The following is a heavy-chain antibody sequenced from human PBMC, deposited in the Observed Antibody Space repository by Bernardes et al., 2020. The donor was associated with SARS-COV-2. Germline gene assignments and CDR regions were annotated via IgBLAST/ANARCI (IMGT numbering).Heavy chain of an antibody. D-gene: IGHD2-8*01. Sequence: GGSLRLSCSASGFTFSDYAMHWVRQAPGKGLEYVSAISNDGRRTDYADSVTGRFIMSRENSRNMLWLQLTSLIPEDTAVYYCVRDQMEGATELDFWGQGTLVTVSS. J-gene: IGHJ4*02. CDR2: ISNDGRRT. CDR3: VRDQMEGATELDF. V-gene: IGHV3-64D*06. CDR1: GFTFSDYA.